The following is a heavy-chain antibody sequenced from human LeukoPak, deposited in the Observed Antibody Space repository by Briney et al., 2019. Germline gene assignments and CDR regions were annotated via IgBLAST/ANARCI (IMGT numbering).Heavy chain of an antibody. CDR2: IYPGDSDT. V-gene: IGHV5-51*01. CDR3: ARRSGYSSAWGAFDI. Sequence: GESLKISCKASGYNVANYWIVWVRQMPGKGLEWMGIIYPGDSDTRYSPSFQGQVTISSDKSISTAYLQWSSLKASDSTMYYCARRSGYSSAWGAFDIWGQGTMVTVSS. CDR1: GYNVANYW. J-gene: IGHJ3*02. D-gene: IGHD6-19*01.